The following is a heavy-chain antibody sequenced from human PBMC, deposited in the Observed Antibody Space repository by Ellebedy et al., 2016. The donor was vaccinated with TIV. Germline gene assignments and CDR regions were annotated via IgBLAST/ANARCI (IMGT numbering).Heavy chain of an antibody. D-gene: IGHD5-18*01. CDR1: GFTFSTYA. CDR3: ARGEGRDARGYNYGLIDY. V-gene: IGHV3-48*02. Sequence: GESLKISXAASGFTFSTYAMNWVRQAPGKGLEWLAYISVSGITIYYADSVKGRFTISRDNAKNSLYLEMNSLRDEDTAVYYCARGEGRDARGYNYGLIDYWGQGTLVTVSS. J-gene: IGHJ4*02. CDR2: ISVSGITI.